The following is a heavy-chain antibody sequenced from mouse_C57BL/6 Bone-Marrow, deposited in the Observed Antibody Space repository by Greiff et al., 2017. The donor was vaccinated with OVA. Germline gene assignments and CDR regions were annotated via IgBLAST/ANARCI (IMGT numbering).Heavy chain of an antibody. J-gene: IGHJ4*01. D-gene: IGHD2-5*01. Sequence: VQLQQSGPELVKPGASVKISCKASGYAFSSSWMNWVKQRPGKGLEWIGRIYPGDGDTNYNGKFKGKATLTADKSSSTAYMQLSSLTSEDSAVYFCARRRKNYYSNYVDAMDYWGQGTSVTVSS. V-gene: IGHV1-82*01. CDR1: GYAFSSSW. CDR3: ARRRKNYYSNYVDAMDY. CDR2: IYPGDGDT.